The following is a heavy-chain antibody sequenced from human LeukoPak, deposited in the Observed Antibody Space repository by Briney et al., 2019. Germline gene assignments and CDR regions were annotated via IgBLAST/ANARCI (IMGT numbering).Heavy chain of an antibody. CDR2: INHSGST. V-gene: IGHV4-34*01. Sequence: SETLSLTCAVYGGSFSGYYWSWIRQPPGKGLEWIGEINHSGSTNYNPSLKSRVTISVGTSKNQFSLKLSSVTAADTAVYYCASRYYDFWSGYLIDYWGQGTLVTVPS. CDR3: ASRYYDFWSGYLIDY. CDR1: GGSFSGYY. D-gene: IGHD3-3*01. J-gene: IGHJ4*02.